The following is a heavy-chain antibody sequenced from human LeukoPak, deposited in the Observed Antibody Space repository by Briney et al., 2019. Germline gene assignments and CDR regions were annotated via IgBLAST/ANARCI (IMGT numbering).Heavy chain of an antibody. J-gene: IGHJ4*02. D-gene: IGHD6-19*01. CDR3: ARGQQWLEAFEH. Sequence: SVKVSCKASGGTLSSYAISWVRQAPGQGLEWMGGIIPIFGTANYAQKFQGRVTITADESTSTAYMELSSLRSEDTAVYYCARGQQWLEAFEHWGQGTLVTVSS. CDR2: IIPIFGTA. V-gene: IGHV1-69*13. CDR1: GGTLSSYA.